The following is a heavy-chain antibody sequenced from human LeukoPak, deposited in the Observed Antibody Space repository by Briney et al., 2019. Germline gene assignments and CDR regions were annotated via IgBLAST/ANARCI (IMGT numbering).Heavy chain of an antibody. J-gene: IGHJ5*02. CDR1: GGSISSYY. D-gene: IGHD3-10*01. CDR3: ARENAGGSFDP. CDR2: IYYSGST. Sequence: SETLSLTCTVSGGSISSYYWSWIRQPPGKGLEWIGYIYYSGSTNYNPSLKSRVTISVDTSKNQFSLKLSSVTAADTAVYYCARENAGGSFDPWGQGTLVTVSS. V-gene: IGHV4-59*01.